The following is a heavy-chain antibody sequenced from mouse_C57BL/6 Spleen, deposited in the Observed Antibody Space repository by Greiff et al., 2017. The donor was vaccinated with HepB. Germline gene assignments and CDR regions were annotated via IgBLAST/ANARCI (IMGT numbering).Heavy chain of an antibody. J-gene: IGHJ1*03. CDR2: IHPNSGST. CDR1: GYTFTSYW. CDR3: ARDRRPWYCDV. Sequence: QVQLQQSGAELVKPGASVKLSCKASGYTFTSYWMHWVKQRPGQGLEWIGMIHPNSGSTNYNEKFKSKATLTVDKSSSTAYMQLSSLTSEDSAVYYCARDRRPWYCDVWGTGTTVTVSS. V-gene: IGHV1-64*01.